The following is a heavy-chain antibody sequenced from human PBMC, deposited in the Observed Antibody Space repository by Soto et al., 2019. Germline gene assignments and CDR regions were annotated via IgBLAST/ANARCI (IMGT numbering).Heavy chain of an antibody. Sequence: GGSLRLSCAASGFIFSSYNMYWVRQAPGKGLEWVAVISYDESKQFYAASVQGRFAISRDNYKNTVYLQINSLRLEDTAVYYCARDGHYSTGWFWPSWIGPWGQGSLVTVSS. CDR2: ISYDESKQ. J-gene: IGHJ5*02. CDR3: ARDGHYSTGWFWPSWIGP. D-gene: IGHD6-19*01. CDR1: GFIFSSYN. V-gene: IGHV3-30*09.